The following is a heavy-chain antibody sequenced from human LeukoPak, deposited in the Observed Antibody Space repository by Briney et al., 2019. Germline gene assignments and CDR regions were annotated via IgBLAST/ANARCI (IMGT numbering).Heavy chain of an antibody. CDR3: TRAVAGLDY. V-gene: IGHV3-49*04. CDR1: GFTFGGYA. Sequence: GGSLRLSCTASGFTFGGYAMSWVRQAPGKGLEWVGFIRSKAYGGTTEYAASVKGRFTISRDDSKSIAYLQMNSLKTEDTAVYYCTRAVAGLDYWGQGTLVTVSS. J-gene: IGHJ4*02. CDR2: IRSKAYGGTT. D-gene: IGHD6-19*01.